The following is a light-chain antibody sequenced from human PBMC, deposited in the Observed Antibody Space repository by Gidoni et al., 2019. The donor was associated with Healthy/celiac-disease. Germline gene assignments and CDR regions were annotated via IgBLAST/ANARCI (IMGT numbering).Light chain of an antibody. CDR2: GAS. CDR1: QSVSSN. J-gene: IGKJ1*01. Sequence: IVMTQSPATLSVSPGERATLSCRASQSVSSNLAWYQQKPGQAPRLLIYGASTRATGIPARFSGSGSGTEFTLTISSLQSEDFAGYYCQQYNNGPPWTFGQGTKVEIK. V-gene: IGKV3-15*01. CDR3: QQYNNGPPWT.